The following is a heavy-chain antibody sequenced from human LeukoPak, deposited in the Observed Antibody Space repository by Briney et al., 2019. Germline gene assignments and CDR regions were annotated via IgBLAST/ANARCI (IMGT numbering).Heavy chain of an antibody. CDR3: ARDPHGGSYSTRHEFDY. Sequence: SQTLSLTCAISGDSVSRNNAAWNWIRQSPSRGLEWLGRTYYRSKWYNDYAASVKSRITINADTSKNQFSLHLNSVTPEDTAVYYCARDPHGGSYSTRHEFDYWGQGTLVTVSS. V-gene: IGHV6-1*01. D-gene: IGHD1-26*01. CDR2: TYYRSKWYN. CDR1: GDSVSRNNAA. J-gene: IGHJ4*02.